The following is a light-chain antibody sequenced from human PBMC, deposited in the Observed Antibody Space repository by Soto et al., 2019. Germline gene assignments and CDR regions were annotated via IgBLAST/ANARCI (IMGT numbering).Light chain of an antibody. CDR1: QSVSSSY. CDR2: DTS. V-gene: IGKV3D-20*02. CDR3: QQYNNWRLIT. J-gene: IGKJ5*01. Sequence: EILLTQSPGTLSLSPGERATLSCRASQSVSSSYLVWYQQRPGHAPRLLIYDTSSRATGIPDRFSGSGSGTEFTLTISSLQYEDFSVHYCQQYNNWRLITFGQGTRREIK.